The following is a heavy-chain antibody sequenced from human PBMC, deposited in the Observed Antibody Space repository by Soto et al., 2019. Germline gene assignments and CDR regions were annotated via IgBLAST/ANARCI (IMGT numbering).Heavy chain of an antibody. V-gene: IGHV3-73*02. J-gene: IGHJ4*02. Sequence: EVQLVESGGGLVQPGGSLKLSCAASGYTFSDSAMHWVRQASGKGLEWVGRIRSKVNNYATVYAASVKGRFTISRDDSKNTAYLQMNSLKTEDTAVYYCARLWSAREPNFDSWGQGTLVSVSS. CDR3: ARLWSAREPNFDS. CDR1: GYTFSDSA. CDR2: IRSKVNNYAT. D-gene: IGHD1-26*01.